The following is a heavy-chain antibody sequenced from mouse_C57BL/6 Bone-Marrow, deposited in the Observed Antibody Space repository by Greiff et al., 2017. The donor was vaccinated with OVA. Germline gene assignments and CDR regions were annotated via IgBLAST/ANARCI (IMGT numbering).Heavy chain of an antibody. CDR1: GYTFTDYY. CDR2: IYPGSGNT. Sequence: QVQLKQSGAELVRPGASVKLSCKASGYTFTDYYINWVKQRPGQGLEWIARIYPGSGNTYYNEKFKGKATLTAEKSSSTAYMQLSSLTSEDSAVYFCARMGDYDGDAMDYWGQGTSVTVSS. J-gene: IGHJ4*01. CDR3: ARMGDYDGDAMDY. D-gene: IGHD2-4*01. V-gene: IGHV1-76*01.